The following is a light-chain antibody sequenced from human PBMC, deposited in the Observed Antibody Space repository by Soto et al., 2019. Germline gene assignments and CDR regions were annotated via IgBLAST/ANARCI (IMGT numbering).Light chain of an antibody. Sequence: QPVLTQPPSASASLGASVKLTCTLSSGHNSYAIAWHQQQPEKGPRYLMKLTSDGSHSKGDGIPDRFSGSSSGAERYLTISRLQSEDEADYYCQTWSTDIRVFGGGTKVTVL. CDR2: LTSDGSH. V-gene: IGLV4-69*01. J-gene: IGLJ3*02. CDR3: QTWSTDIRV. CDR1: SGHNSYA.